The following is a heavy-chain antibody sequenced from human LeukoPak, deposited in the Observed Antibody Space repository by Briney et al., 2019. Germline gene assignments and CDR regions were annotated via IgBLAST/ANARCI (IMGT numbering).Heavy chain of an antibody. Sequence: PSETLSLTCTVSGGSISSYYWSWIRQHPGKGLEWIGYIYYSGSTYYNPSLKSRVTISVDTSKNQFSLKLSSVTAADTAVYYCAREVAPEYYFDYWGQGTLVTVSS. V-gene: IGHV4-59*06. J-gene: IGHJ4*02. D-gene: IGHD5-12*01. CDR2: IYYSGST. CDR1: GGSISSYY. CDR3: AREVAPEYYFDY.